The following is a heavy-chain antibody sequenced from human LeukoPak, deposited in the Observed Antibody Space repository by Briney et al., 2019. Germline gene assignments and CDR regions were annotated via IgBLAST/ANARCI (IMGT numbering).Heavy chain of an antibody. CDR2: ITSSSTYT. J-gene: IGHJ2*01. CDR3: AKDPSYGDPRWYFDL. V-gene: IGHV3-21*01. D-gene: IGHD4-17*01. CDR1: GFSFSSYN. Sequence: GGSLRLSCAASGFSFSSYNMNWVRQTPGKGLEWVSSITSSSTYTFYADSVKGRFTISRDNARNSLYLQMNSLRAEDTAVYYCAKDPSYGDPRWYFDLWGRGTLVTVSS.